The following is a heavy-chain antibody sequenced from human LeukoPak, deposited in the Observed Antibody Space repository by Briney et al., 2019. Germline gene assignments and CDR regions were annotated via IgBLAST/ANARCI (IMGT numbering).Heavy chain of an antibody. Sequence: ASVKVSCKASGYTFTGYYMHWVRQAPGQGLEWMGRINPNSGGTNYAQKLQGRVTMTTDTSTSTAYMELRSLRSDDTAVYYCARDLISSVRFLEWFTQKNWFDPWGQGTLVTVSS. J-gene: IGHJ5*02. CDR1: GYTFTGYY. D-gene: IGHD3-3*01. V-gene: IGHV1-2*06. CDR2: INPNSGGT. CDR3: ARDLISSVRFLEWFTQKNWFDP.